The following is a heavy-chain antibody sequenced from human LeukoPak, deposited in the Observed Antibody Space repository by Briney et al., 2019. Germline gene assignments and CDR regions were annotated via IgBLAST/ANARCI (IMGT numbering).Heavy chain of an antibody. J-gene: IGHJ4*02. Sequence: ASVKVSLKCSVYTFSKYCISCVRQAPGQGLEWMGWISAYNGNTNYAPKLQGRVTMTTDTSTSAAYMELRSLRSDDTAVYYCVIVWREDIVARPYYFDYWGQGTLVTVSS. D-gene: IGHD5-12*01. CDR3: VIVWREDIVARPYYFDY. CDR1: VYTFSKYC. V-gene: IGHV1-18*01. CDR2: ISAYNGNT.